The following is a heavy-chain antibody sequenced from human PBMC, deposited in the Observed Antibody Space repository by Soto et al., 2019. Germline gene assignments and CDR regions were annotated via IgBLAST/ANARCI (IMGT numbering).Heavy chain of an antibody. CDR3: ARGGGSTEVDY. D-gene: IGHD2-2*01. CDR1: GGSITSSGYY. V-gene: IGHV4-31*03. Sequence: QVQLQESGPGLVKPSQTLSLTCTVSGGSITSSGYYWSWIRQHPGEGLEWIGFTSNSGSTSYNPSLKSRVTISVDPSSNPFSLNLKSVTAADTAVYYCARGGGSTEVDYWGQGTLVTVSP. CDR2: TSNSGST. J-gene: IGHJ4*02.